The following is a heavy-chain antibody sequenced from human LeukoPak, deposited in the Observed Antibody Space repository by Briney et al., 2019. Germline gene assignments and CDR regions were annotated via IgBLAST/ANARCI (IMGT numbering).Heavy chain of an antibody. J-gene: IGHJ4*02. Sequence: GGSLRLSCAASGFTFSNAWMSWVRQAPGKGLEWVGRIKSKTDGGTTDYAAPVKGRFTISRDDSKNTLYLQMNNLKTEDTAVYYCTTGGVVVVVAATLADYWGQGTLVTVSS. CDR2: IKSKTDGGTT. V-gene: IGHV3-15*01. D-gene: IGHD2-15*01. CDR1: GFTFSNAW. CDR3: TTGGVVVVVAATLADY.